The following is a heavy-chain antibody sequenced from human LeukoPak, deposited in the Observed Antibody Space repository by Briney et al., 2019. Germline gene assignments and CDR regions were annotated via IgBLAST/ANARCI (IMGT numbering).Heavy chain of an antibody. CDR3: ARALRRVYCSSTSCLSRAFDI. CDR1: GGSISSSNW. CDR2: IYHSGST. D-gene: IGHD2-2*01. Sequence: SETLSLTCAVSGGSISSSNWWSWVRQPPGKGLEWIGEIYHSGSTNYNPSLKSRVTISVDRSKNQFSLKLSSVTAADTAVYYCARALRRVYCSSTSCLSRAFDIWGQGTMVTVSS. V-gene: IGHV4-4*02. J-gene: IGHJ3*02.